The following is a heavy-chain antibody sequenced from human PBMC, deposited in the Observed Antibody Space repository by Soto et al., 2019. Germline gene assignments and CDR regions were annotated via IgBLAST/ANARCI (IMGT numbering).Heavy chain of an antibody. J-gene: IGHJ4*02. Sequence: SETLSLTCTVSGGPISSYYWSWIRQPPGKGLEWIGYIYYSGSTNYNPSLKSRVTISVDTSKNQFSLKLSSVTAADTAVYYCARDAMGIAAAPGYWGQGTLVTVSS. CDR2: IYYSGST. D-gene: IGHD6-13*01. V-gene: IGHV4-59*01. CDR1: GGPISSYY. CDR3: ARDAMGIAAAPGY.